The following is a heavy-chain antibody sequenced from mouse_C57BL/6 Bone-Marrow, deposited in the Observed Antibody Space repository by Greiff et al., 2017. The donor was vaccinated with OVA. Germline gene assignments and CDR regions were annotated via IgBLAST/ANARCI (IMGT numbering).Heavy chain of an antibody. J-gene: IGHJ1*03. Sequence: VQLQQPGAELVKPGASVKLSCKASGYTFTSYWMHWVKQRPGQGLEWIGMIHPNSGSTNYNEKFKSKSTLTVDKSSSTAYMQLSSLTSEDSAVYYCARVLCYDYDERWYFGVWGTGTTVTVAS. CDR1: GYTFTSYW. V-gene: IGHV1-64*01. D-gene: IGHD2-4*01. CDR3: ARVLCYDYDERWYFGV. CDR2: IHPNSGST.